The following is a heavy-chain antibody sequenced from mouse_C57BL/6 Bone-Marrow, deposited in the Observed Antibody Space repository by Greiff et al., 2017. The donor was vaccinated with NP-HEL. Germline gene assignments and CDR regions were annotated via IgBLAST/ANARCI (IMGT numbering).Heavy chain of an antibody. CDR2: ISSGGSYT. CDR3: ARQALGPYWYFDV. D-gene: IGHD4-1*01. Sequence: EVQVVESGGDLVKPGGSLKLSCAASGFTFSSYGMSWVRQTPDKRLEWVATISSGGSYTYYPDSVKGRFTISRDNAKNTLYLQMSSLKSEDTAMYYCARQALGPYWYFDVWGTGTTVTVSS. J-gene: IGHJ1*03. V-gene: IGHV5-6*01. CDR1: GFTFSSYG.